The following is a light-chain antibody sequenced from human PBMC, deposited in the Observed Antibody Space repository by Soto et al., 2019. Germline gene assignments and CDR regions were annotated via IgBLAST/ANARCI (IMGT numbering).Light chain of an antibody. CDR2: GAS. V-gene: IGKV3-15*01. CDR1: QSIRRN. CDR3: YQYNNSPPIT. Sequence: EIVMRQSPATLSVSPGERVTLSCRASQSIRRNLAWYQQRPGQAPRLLISGASTRATGIPARFSGSGSGTEFTLIVISLQHADFAVFYCYQYNNSPPITFGGGTRLEIK. J-gene: IGKJ5*01.